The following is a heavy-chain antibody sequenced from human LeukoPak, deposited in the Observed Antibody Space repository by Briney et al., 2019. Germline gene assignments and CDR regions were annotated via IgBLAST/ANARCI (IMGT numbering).Heavy chain of an antibody. CDR3: ARDAGIAVAGTIKDY. CDR2: ISAYNGNT. Sequence: ASVKVSCKASGYTFTSYVISWVRQAPGQGLEWMGWISAYNGNTNYAQKLQGRVTMTTDTSTSTAYMELRSLRSDDTAVYYCARDAGIAVAGTIKDYWGQGTLVTVSS. CDR1: GYTFTSYV. D-gene: IGHD6-19*01. J-gene: IGHJ4*02. V-gene: IGHV1-18*01.